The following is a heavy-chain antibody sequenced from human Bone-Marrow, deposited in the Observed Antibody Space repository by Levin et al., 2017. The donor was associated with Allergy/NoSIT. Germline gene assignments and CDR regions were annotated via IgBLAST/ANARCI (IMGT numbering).Heavy chain of an antibody. CDR2: INSDGSST. CDR3: ARPPAWGSYGPFHPADY. D-gene: IGHD4-17*01. CDR1: GFTFSSYW. V-gene: IGHV3-74*01. Sequence: PGGSLRLSCAASGFTFSSYWMHWVRQAPGKGLVWVSRINSDGSSTSYADSVKGRFTISRDNAKNTLYLQMNSLRAEDTAVYYCARPPAWGSYGPFHPADYWGQGTLVTVSS. J-gene: IGHJ4*02.